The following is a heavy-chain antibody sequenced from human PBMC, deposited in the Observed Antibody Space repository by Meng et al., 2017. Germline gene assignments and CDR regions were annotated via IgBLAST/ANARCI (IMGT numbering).Heavy chain of an antibody. Sequence: QVQLQHSGPVPLKPPQTLSPPCAISGDSVSSNSAAWNWIRQSPSRGLEWLGRTYYRSKWYNDYAVSVKSRITINPDTSKNQFSLQLNSVTPEDTAVYYCARDRSGWYSGRGPFDYWGQGTLVTVSS. CDR2: TYYRSKWYN. CDR1: GDSVSSNSAA. V-gene: IGHV6-1*01. D-gene: IGHD6-19*01. CDR3: ARDRSGWYSGRGPFDY. J-gene: IGHJ4*02.